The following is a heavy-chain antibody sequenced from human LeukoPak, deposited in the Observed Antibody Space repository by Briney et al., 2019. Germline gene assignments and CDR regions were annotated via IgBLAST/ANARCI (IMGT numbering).Heavy chain of an antibody. J-gene: IGHJ4*02. CDR2: IFSGRNT. D-gene: IGHD2-15*01. Sequence: GGSLRLSCAASGFTISSNYMSWVRQAPGKGLDWVSVIFSGRNTYYADSVKGRFTISTDNSKNTLDLQMNSLRAEDTAVYYCARTVPGYCSGGSCLGYWGQGTLVTVSS. V-gene: IGHV3-66*01. CDR1: GFTISSNY. CDR3: ARTVPGYCSGGSCLGY.